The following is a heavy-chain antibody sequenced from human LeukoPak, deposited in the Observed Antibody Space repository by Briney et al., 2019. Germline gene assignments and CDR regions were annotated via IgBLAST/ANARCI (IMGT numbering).Heavy chain of an antibody. Sequence: PSETLSLTCTVSGGSISSHYWSWIRQPPGKGLEWIGYIYYSGSTNYNPSLKSRVTISVDTSKNQFSLKLSSVTAADTAVYYCARVDYDNNYYDYMDVWGKGTTVTVSS. V-gene: IGHV4-59*11. J-gene: IGHJ6*03. CDR1: GGSISSHY. D-gene: IGHD3-22*01. CDR3: ARVDYDNNYYDYMDV. CDR2: IYYSGST.